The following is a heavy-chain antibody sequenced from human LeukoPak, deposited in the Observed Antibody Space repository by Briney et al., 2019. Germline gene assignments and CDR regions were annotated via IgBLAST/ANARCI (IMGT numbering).Heavy chain of an antibody. V-gene: IGHV4-39*07. Sequence: SETLSLTCTVSGGSISSSSHYWGWIRQPPGKGLEWIGSMYYRGSTYHNPSLKSRVTISVDTSKNQFSLQLSSVTAADTAVYYCAGIWFGELLYNWFDPWGQGTLVTVSS. D-gene: IGHD3-10*01. CDR2: MYYRGST. CDR3: AGIWFGELLYNWFDP. J-gene: IGHJ5*02. CDR1: GGSISSSSHY.